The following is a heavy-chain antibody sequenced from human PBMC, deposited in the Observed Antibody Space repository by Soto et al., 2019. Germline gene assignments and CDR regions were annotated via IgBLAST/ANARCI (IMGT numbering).Heavy chain of an antibody. Sequence: PSQTLSLTCDVSSVSNTSSNRWTWVRHPPGKGLEWLGKISHSGTVNYNATLRSRVTISVDKPKNQLSLKLMSLTAADTAVYYCARDCDGLEYWVPGTLV. CDR3: ARDCDGLEY. CDR1: SVSNTSSNR. J-gene: IGHJ4*02. CDR2: ISHSGTV. D-gene: IGHD2-21*01. V-gene: IGHV4-4*02.